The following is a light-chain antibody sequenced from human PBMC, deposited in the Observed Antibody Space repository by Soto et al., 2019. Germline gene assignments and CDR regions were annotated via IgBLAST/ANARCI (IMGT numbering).Light chain of an antibody. CDR3: QQRSNWPRYT. J-gene: IGKJ2*01. CDR2: DAS. V-gene: IGKV3-11*01. Sequence: EIVLTQSPATLSLSPGERATLSCRASQSVSSYLAWYQQKPGQAPRLLIYDASNRATGIPARFSGSGSGTDFTLTISSLEPEDLAVYYCQQRSNWPRYTFGQGTKLEIK. CDR1: QSVSSY.